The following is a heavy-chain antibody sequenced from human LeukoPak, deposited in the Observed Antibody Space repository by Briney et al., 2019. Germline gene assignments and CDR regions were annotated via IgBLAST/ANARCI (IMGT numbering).Heavy chain of an antibody. J-gene: IGHJ5*02. Sequence: GASVKVSCKASGYTFTSYDINWVRQATGQGLEWMGWVNPNSGNTGYAQKFQGRVTMTRNTSISTAYMELSSLRSEDTAVYYCARGYDILTGYYSNWFDPWGQGTLVTVSS. CDR2: VNPNSGNT. CDR3: ARGYDILTGYYSNWFDP. CDR1: GYTFTSYD. D-gene: IGHD3-9*01. V-gene: IGHV1-8*01.